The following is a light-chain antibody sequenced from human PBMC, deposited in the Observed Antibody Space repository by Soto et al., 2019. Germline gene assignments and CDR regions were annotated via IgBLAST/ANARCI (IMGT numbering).Light chain of an antibody. Sequence: EIVMTQSPATLSVSPGERATLSCRASQSISTNLAWYQQKPGQAPRLLIYGASTRATGIPARFSGSGSGTDFTITISSLQSEEFAVYYCQQYNNWPPLTFGGGTKVEIK. J-gene: IGKJ4*01. CDR3: QQYNNWPPLT. V-gene: IGKV3-15*01. CDR2: GAS. CDR1: QSISTN.